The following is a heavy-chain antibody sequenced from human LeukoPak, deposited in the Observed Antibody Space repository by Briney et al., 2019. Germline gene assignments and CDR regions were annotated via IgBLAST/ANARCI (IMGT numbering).Heavy chain of an antibody. D-gene: IGHD3-22*01. CDR2: ISYDGSNK. Sequence: QPGGSLRLSCAASGFTFSSYAMHWVRQAPGKGLEWVAVISYDGSNKYYADSVKGRFTISRDNSRNTVSLQMNTLRAEDTAVYYCARGNSYDSSGYPEYFQNWGQGTLVTVSS. V-gene: IGHV3-30*14. J-gene: IGHJ1*01. CDR1: GFTFSSYA. CDR3: ARGNSYDSSGYPEYFQN.